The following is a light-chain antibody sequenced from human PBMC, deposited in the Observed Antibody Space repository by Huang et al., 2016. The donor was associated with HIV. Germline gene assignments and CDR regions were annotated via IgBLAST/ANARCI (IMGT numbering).Light chain of an antibody. V-gene: IGKV3-15*01. CDR3: QQYNKWPPEYT. Sequence: VMMSQSPATLAASPGERVTLSCGASQSVNTNLAWYQQKPVQPPRLLIYAASTRATGVPATFACSGSGTEFTLTIDSLQSDDFAVYYCQQYNKWPPEYTFGQGTRLEIK. CDR2: AAS. J-gene: IGKJ2*01. CDR1: QSVNTN.